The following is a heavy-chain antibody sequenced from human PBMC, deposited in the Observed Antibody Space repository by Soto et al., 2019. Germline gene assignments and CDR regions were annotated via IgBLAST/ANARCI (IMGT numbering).Heavy chain of an antibody. J-gene: IGHJ4*02. Sequence: EVQLVESGGGLVQPGGSLRLSCAASGFTFSSYDMHWVRQATGKGLEWVSAIGTAGDTYYPGSVKGRFTISRENAKNSLYRQMNSLRAGDTAVYYCARAGNYYGSGSAQFDYWGQGTLVTVSS. CDR1: GFTFSSYD. V-gene: IGHV3-13*04. CDR3: ARAGNYYGSGSAQFDY. CDR2: IGTAGDT. D-gene: IGHD3-10*01.